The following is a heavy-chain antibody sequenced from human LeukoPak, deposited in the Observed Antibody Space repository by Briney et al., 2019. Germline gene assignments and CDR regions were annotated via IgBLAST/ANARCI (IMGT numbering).Heavy chain of an antibody. D-gene: IGHD6-13*01. CDR1: GGPFSSYA. CDR2: IIPILGIA. Sequence: SVKVSCKASGGPFSSYAISWVRQAPGQGLEWMGRIIPILGIANYAQKFQGRVTITADKSTSTAYMELSSLRSEDTAVYYCAREESGIAAAGTFDYWGQGTLVTVSS. J-gene: IGHJ4*02. CDR3: AREESGIAAAGTFDY. V-gene: IGHV1-69*04.